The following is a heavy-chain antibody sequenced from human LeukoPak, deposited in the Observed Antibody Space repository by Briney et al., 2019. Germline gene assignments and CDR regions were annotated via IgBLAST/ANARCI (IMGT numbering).Heavy chain of an antibody. CDR2: IYYSGST. CDR1: GGSISSGDYY. CDR3: AREERYCSSTSCYMIAFDI. V-gene: IGHV4-30-4*08. J-gene: IGHJ3*02. Sequence: SETLSLTCTVSGGSISSGDYYWSWILQPPGKGLEWIGYIYYSGSTYYNPSLKSRVTISVDTSKNQFSLKLSSVTAADTAVYYCAREERYCSSTSCYMIAFDIWGQGTMVTVSS. D-gene: IGHD2-2*02.